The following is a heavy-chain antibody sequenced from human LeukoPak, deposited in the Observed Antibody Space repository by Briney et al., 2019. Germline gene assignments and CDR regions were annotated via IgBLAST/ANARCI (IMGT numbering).Heavy chain of an antibody. J-gene: IGHJ4*02. D-gene: IGHD3-22*01. CDR3: AHSRPRPTMIVD. CDR1: GFSLRTRGVG. V-gene: IGHV2-5*02. CDR2: IYWDDDK. Sequence: GSGPTLLHPTPTLTLTCTFSGFSLRTRGVGVGWIRQPPGKALEWLSLIYWDDDKRYSPSLKSRLTTTKDTSKNQVVLTMTNMDPVDTATYYCAHSRPRPTMIVDWGQGTLVTVSS.